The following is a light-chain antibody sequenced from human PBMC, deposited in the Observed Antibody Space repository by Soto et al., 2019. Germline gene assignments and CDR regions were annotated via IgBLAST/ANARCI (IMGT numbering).Light chain of an antibody. CDR1: SSDVGGYNY. J-gene: IGLJ2*01. CDR3: SSYTSSSTLDVV. V-gene: IGLV2-14*01. CDR2: EVS. Sequence: QSVLTQPASVSGSPGQSITISCTGTSSDVGGYNYVTWYQQHPGKAPKFMIYEVSNRPSGVSNRFSASKSGNTASLTISGLQAEDEADYYCSSYTSSSTLDVVFGGGTKVTVL.